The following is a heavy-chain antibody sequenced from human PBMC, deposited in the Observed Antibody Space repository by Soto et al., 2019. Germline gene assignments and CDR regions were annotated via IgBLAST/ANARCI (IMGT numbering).Heavy chain of an antibody. Sequence: KTSETLSLTCSASGGSVNSGGYSWSWIRQPPGKGLEWIGFISPSGSPAYKPSLKSRVTISVDRSKNQISLELSSVTAADTAVYYCARGVLAWGPGTLVTVSS. CDR3: ARGVLA. V-gene: IGHV4-30-2*01. CDR2: ISPSGSP. J-gene: IGHJ5*02. D-gene: IGHD2-8*01. CDR1: GGSVNSGGYS.